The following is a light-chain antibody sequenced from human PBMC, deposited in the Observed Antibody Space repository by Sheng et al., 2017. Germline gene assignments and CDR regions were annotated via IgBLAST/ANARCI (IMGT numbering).Light chain of an antibody. CDR2: IAS. Sequence: EIIMTQSPATLSVSPGERATLSCRASQSVNNHLAWYQHKPGQAPRLLIYIASTRATGIPARFSGSGSGTEFTLTISSLQSEDFALYYCQQYVDWPLTFGGGTKVEIK. J-gene: IGKJ4*01. CDR1: QSVNNH. CDR3: QQYVDWPLT. V-gene: IGKV3-15*01.